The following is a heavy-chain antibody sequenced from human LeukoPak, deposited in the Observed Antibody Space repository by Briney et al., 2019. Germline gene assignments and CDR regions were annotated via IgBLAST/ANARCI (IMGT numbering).Heavy chain of an antibody. V-gene: IGHV4-61*01. J-gene: IGHJ4*02. CDR1: GGSISSSSYY. D-gene: IGHD4-17*01. CDR2: IYYSGST. CDR3: ARDDYGAFDY. Sequence: SETLSLTCTVSGGSISSSSYYWGWIRQPPVKGLEWIGYIYYSGSTNYNPSLKSRVTISVDTSKNQFSLKLSSVTAVDTAVYYCARDDYGAFDYWGQGTLVTVSS.